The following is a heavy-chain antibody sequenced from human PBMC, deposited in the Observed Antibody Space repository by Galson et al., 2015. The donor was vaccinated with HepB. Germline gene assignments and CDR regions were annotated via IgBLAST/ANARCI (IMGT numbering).Heavy chain of an antibody. CDR2: ISSSSSYI. D-gene: IGHD6-13*01. CDR1: RFTFSSYS. Sequence: SLRLSCAASRFTFSSYSMNWVRQAPGKGLEWVSSISSSSSYIYYADSVKGRFTISRDNAKNSLYLQMNSLRAEDTAVYYCARDSGIAAAAGLDYWGQGTLVTVSS. J-gene: IGHJ4*02. CDR3: ARDSGIAAAAGLDY. V-gene: IGHV3-21*01.